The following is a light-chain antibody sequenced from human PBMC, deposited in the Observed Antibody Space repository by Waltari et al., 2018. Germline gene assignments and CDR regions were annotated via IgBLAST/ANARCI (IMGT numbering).Light chain of an antibody. V-gene: IGKV3-11*01. CDR2: DAS. J-gene: IGKJ4*01. CDR3: QQRYNWLT. CDR1: QSVSTY. Sequence: EIVLTQSPASLSLSPGERATLSCRASQSVSTYLAWYQQRPGQAPRLLIYDASNRATGIPARFSGSGSGTDFTLTISGLEPEDFAVYYCQQRYNWLTFGGGTKVEIK.